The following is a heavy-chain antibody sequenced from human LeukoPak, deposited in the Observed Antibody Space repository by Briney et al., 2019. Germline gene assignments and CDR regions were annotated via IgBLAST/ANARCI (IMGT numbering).Heavy chain of an antibody. CDR1: GYSISSGYY. Sequence: SETLSLTCTVSGYSISSGYYWGWIRQPPGKGLEWIGSIYHSGSTYYNPSLRSRVTISVDTSKNQFSLKLSSVTAADTAVYYCARQNFYRPPDYWGQGTLVTVSS. V-gene: IGHV4-38-2*02. D-gene: IGHD4-11*01. J-gene: IGHJ4*02. CDR2: IYHSGST. CDR3: ARQNFYRPPDY.